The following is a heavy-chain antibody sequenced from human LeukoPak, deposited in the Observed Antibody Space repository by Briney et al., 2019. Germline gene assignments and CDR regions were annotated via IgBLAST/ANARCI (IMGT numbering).Heavy chain of an antibody. J-gene: IGHJ4*02. CDR1: GGTFSSYA. CDR3: AREDYGGNSGGVVDY. V-gene: IGHV1-69*05. CDR2: IIPIFGTA. D-gene: IGHD4-23*01. Sequence: SVKVSCKASGGTFSSYAISWVRQAPGQGLEWMGGIIPIFGTANYAQKFQGRVTITTDESTSTAYMELSSLRSEDTAVYYCAREDYGGNSGGVVDYWGQGTLVTVSS.